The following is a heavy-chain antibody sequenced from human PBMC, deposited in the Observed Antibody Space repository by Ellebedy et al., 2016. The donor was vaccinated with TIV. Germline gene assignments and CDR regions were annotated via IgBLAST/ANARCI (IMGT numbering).Heavy chain of an antibody. CDR3: VKAWGD. CDR1: GVTFSSYA. CDR2: IVSNGDST. D-gene: IGHD7-27*01. J-gene: IGHJ4*02. Sequence: PGGSLRLSCSASGVTFSSYAMHRVRQAPGKGRDYMSAIVSNGDSTYYANSVKGRFIISRDNSKNTLYLQMSSLRPEDTAVYSCVKAWGDWGQGTLVTVSS. V-gene: IGHV3-64D*06.